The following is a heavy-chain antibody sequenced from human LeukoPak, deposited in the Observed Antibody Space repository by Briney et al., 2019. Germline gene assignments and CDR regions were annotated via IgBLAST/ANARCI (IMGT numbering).Heavy chain of an antibody. D-gene: IGHD2-15*01. CDR1: VITLRPSD. Sequence: GGSLRPSFTVPVITLRPSDTASGRQPAGKGLEWVSGIGTAGDTYYPGSVKGRFTISRENAKNSLYLQMNSLRAGDTAVYYCAIGAGRGRQGVPYVDSWGEGALVTVSS. J-gene: IGHJ4*02. V-gene: IGHV3-13*04. CDR2: IGTAGDT. CDR3: AIGAGRGRQGVPYVDS.